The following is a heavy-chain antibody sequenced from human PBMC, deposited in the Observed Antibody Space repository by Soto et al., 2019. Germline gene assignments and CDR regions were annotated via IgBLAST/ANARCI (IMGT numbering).Heavy chain of an antibody. CDR3: AITVTKNRVDY. CDR2: ISAYNGNT. Sequence: ASVKVSCKASGYTFTSYGISWVRQTPGQGLEWMGWISAYNGNTNYAQKLQGRVTMTTGTSTSTAYMELRSLRSDDTAVYYCAITVTKNRVDYWGQGTLVTVSS. CDR1: GYTFTSYG. V-gene: IGHV1-18*01. D-gene: IGHD4-4*01. J-gene: IGHJ4*02.